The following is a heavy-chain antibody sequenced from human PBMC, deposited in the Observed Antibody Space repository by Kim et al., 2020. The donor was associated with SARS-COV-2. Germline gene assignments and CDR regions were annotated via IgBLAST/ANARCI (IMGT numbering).Heavy chain of an antibody. D-gene: IGHD5-18*01. CDR2: IYPGDSDT. CDR3: ARIRQGRRGYSYAAYYGMDV. CDR1: GYSFTSYW. Sequence: GESLKISCKGSGYSFTSYWIGWVRQMPGKGLEWMGIIYPGDSDTRYSPSFQGQVTISADKSISTAYLQWSSLKASDTAMYYCARIRQGRRGYSYAAYYGMDVWGQGTTVTVSS. V-gene: IGHV5-51*01. J-gene: IGHJ6*02.